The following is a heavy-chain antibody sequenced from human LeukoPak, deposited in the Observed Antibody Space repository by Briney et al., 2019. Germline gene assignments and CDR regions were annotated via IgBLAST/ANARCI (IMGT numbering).Heavy chain of an antibody. D-gene: IGHD4-17*01. CDR3: ARGDYGDYDY. CDR2: IRYDGSNK. Sequence: GGSLRLSCAASGFTFSSYGMHWVRQAPGKGLEWVAFIRYDGSNKYYADSVKGRFTISRDNAKNSLYLQMNSLRAEDTAVYYCARGDYGDYDYWGQGTLVTVSS. V-gene: IGHV3-30*02. CDR1: GFTFSSYG. J-gene: IGHJ4*02.